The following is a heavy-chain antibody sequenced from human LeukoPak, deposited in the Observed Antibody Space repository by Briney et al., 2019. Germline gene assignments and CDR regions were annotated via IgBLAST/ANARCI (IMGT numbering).Heavy chain of an antibody. CDR1: GGSFSGYY. J-gene: IGHJ5*02. CDR2: INHSGST. V-gene: IGHV4-34*01. CDR3: ARGPRAFGPTRPWKPQSWFDP. Sequence: PSETLSLTCAVSGGSFSGYYWTWIRQPPGKGLEWIGEINHSGSTNYNPSLKSRVTISVDTSKNQFSLKLSSVTAADTAVYYCARGPRAFGPTRPWKPQSWFDPWGQGTLVTVSS. D-gene: IGHD3/OR15-3a*01.